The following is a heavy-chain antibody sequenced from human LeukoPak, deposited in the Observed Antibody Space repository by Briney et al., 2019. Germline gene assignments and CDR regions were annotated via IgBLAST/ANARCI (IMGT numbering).Heavy chain of an antibody. CDR1: GFIVSSTY. J-gene: IGHJ4*02. D-gene: IGHD6-13*01. V-gene: IGHV3-53*01. CDR3: ARTYSSSSYSPFDY. CDR2: IYCGGGT. Sequence: GRSLRLSCAASGFIVSSTYMNWVRQALGKGLEWVSVIYCGGGTYYTDSVKGRFTISRDNSKNTLYLQMNSLRAEDTAVYYCARTYSSSSYSPFDYWGQGTLVTVSS.